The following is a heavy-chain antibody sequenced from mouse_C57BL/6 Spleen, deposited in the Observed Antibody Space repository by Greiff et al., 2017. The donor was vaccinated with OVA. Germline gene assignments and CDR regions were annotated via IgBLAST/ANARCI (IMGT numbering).Heavy chain of an antibody. CDR1: GYAFSSYW. CDR3: ARRDNWGYAMDY. J-gene: IGHJ4*01. V-gene: IGHV1-80*01. Sequence: QVQLQQSGAELVKPGASVKISCKASGYAFSSYWMNWVKQRPGKGLEWIGQIYPGDGDTNYNGKFKGKATLTADKSSSTAYMQLSSLTSEDSAVYFCARRDNWGYAMDYWGQGTSVTVSS. D-gene: IGHD4-1*01. CDR2: IYPGDGDT.